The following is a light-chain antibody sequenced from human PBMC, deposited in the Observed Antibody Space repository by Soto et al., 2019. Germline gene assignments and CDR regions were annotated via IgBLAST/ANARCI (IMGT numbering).Light chain of an antibody. CDR1: SGHSSYA. J-gene: IGLJ3*02. CDR2: VNSDGSH. CDR3: QTWGTGIRV. Sequence: QPVLTQSPSASASPGASVKLTCTLSSGHSSYAIAWLQQQPEKRPRYLMKVNSDGSHSKGDGIPDRFSGSSSGAERYLTISSLQSEDEADYYCQTWGTGIRVFGGGTKLTVL. V-gene: IGLV4-69*01.